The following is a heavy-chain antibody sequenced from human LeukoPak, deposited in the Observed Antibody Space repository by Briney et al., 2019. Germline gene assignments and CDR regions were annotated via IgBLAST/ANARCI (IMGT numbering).Heavy chain of an antibody. Sequence: GGSLRLSCAASGFTFSSSAMSWVRQVPGKGLEWVSVIGGSGTSTYYADSVKGRFTISRDNSKNMLYLQMNSLRVEDTAIYYCAKVSVVAGRNAFDIWGQGTMVTVSS. CDR1: GFTFSSSA. CDR3: AKVSVVAGRNAFDI. V-gene: IGHV3-23*01. CDR2: IGGSGTST. J-gene: IGHJ3*02. D-gene: IGHD3-22*01.